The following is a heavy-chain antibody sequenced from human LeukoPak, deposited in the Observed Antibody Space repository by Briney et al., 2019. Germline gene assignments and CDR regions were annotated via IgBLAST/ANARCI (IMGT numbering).Heavy chain of an antibody. CDR1: EFTFSTYW. CDR2: IKKDGSEK. CDR3: AREVHDVAAFDI. J-gene: IGHJ3*02. Sequence: GVYLSLSCVASEFTFSTYWTSWVRQAPNKGLEWVADIKKDGSEKYYVDSVKGRFTISRDNAKNSLYLQMNSLRAEDAAVYYCAREVHDVAAFDIWGQGTMVTVSS. D-gene: IGHD5-12*01. V-gene: IGHV3-7*01.